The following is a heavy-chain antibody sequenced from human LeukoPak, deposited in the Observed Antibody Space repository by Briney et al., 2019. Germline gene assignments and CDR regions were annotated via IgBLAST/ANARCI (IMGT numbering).Heavy chain of an antibody. J-gene: IGHJ5*02. V-gene: IGHV4-31*03. D-gene: IGHD3-22*01. Sequence: SETLSLTCTVSGGSISSGGYYRSWLRQHPGKGLEWIGYIYYSGSTYYNPSLKSRVTISVDTSKNQFSLKLSSVTAADTAVYYCARSYDSSGYYGQGGFDPWGQGTLVTVSS. CDR1: GGSISSGGYY. CDR2: IYYSGST. CDR3: ARSYDSSGYYGQGGFDP.